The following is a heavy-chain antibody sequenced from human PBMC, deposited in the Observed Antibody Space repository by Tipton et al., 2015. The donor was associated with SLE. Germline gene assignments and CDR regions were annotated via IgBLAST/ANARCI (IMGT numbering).Heavy chain of an antibody. Sequence: TLSLTCTVSGGSISSYYWSWIRQPPGKGLEWIGYIYYSGSTNYNPSLKSRVTISVDTSKNQFSLKLSSVTAADTAVYYCARSALAVTYGEDVWGQGTTVTVSS. CDR2: IYYSGST. CDR1: GGSISSYY. J-gene: IGHJ6*02. D-gene: IGHD2-21*02. V-gene: IGHV4-59*12. CDR3: ARSALAVTYGEDV.